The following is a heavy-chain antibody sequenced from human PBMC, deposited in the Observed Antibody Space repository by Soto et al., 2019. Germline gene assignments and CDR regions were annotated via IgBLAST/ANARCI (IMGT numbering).Heavy chain of an antibody. V-gene: IGHV4-31*03. CDR3: ARSGITISGIITHGMDV. CDR1: GDSISSGGYY. CDR2: IFYSGST. J-gene: IGHJ6*02. D-gene: IGHD3-3*01. Sequence: KTSETLSLTCTVSGDSISSGGYYWNWVRQHPGKGLEWIGYIFYSGSTFYSPSLKSRVFISVDKSKNQFSLRLNSVTAADTAVYYCARSGITISGIITHGMDVWGQGTTVTV.